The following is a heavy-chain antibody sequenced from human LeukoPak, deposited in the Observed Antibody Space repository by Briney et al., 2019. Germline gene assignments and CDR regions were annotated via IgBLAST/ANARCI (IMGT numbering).Heavy chain of an antibody. CDR2: INAGNGNT. D-gene: IGHD5-18*01. CDR1: GYTSTSYA. J-gene: IGHJ4*02. CDR3: ARGLRGGYSYGGGSYYFDY. V-gene: IGHV1-3*01. Sequence: ASVKVSCKASGYTSTSYAMHWVRQAPGQRLEWMGWINAGNGNTKYSQKFRGRVTITRDTSASTAYMELSSLRSEDTAVYYCARGLRGGYSYGGGSYYFDYWGQGTLVTVSS.